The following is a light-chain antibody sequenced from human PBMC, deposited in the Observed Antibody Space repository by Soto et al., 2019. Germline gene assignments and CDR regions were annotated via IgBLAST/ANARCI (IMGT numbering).Light chain of an antibody. Sequence: DIVMTQSPLSLPVTPGEPASISCRSSQSLLHSNGYNNLDWYLQKPGQPPQLLIYLGSNRASGVPERFSGSGSGTEFTLKISRVEAEDVGIYYCMQARQPPLTCGGGTKVEIK. J-gene: IGKJ4*01. CDR3: MQARQPPLT. CDR1: QSLLHSNGYNN. CDR2: LGS. V-gene: IGKV2-28*01.